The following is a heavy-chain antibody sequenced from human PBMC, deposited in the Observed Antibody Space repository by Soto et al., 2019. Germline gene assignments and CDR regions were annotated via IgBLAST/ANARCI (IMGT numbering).Heavy chain of an antibody. Sequence: PSETLSLTCTVSGGSISSGGYYWSWIRQHPGKGLEWIGYIYYSGSTYYNPSLKSRVTISVDTSKNQFSLKLSSVTAADTAVYYCARVTIFGVVIPYYFDYWGQGTLVTVSS. J-gene: IGHJ4*02. CDR1: GGSISSGGYY. V-gene: IGHV4-31*03. CDR3: ARVTIFGVVIPYYFDY. D-gene: IGHD3-3*01. CDR2: IYYSGST.